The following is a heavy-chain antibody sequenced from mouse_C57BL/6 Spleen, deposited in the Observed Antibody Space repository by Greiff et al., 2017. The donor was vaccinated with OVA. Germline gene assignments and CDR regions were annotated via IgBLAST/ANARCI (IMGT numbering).Heavy chain of an antibody. V-gene: IGHV6-6*01. CDR1: GFTFSDAW. Sequence: GGSMKLSCAASGFTFSDAWMDWVRQSPEKGLEWVAEIRNKANNHATYYAESVKGRFTISRDDSKSSVYLQMNSLRAEDTGIYYCTRYYSNPYWYFDVWGTGTTVTVSS. D-gene: IGHD2-5*01. CDR2: IRNKANNHAT. J-gene: IGHJ1*03. CDR3: TRYYSNPYWYFDV.